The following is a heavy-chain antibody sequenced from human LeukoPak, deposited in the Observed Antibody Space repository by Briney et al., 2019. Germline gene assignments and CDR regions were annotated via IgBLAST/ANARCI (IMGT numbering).Heavy chain of an antibody. Sequence: ASVKVSCKASGYTFTSYYMHWVRQAPGQGLEWMGIINPSGGSTTYAQKFQGRVTMTRGTSTSTVYMELSSLRSEDTAVYYCARGVFAGRYYYGMDVWGQGTTVTVSS. CDR2: INPSGGST. D-gene: IGHD3-10*01. CDR3: ARGVFAGRYYYGMDV. CDR1: GYTFTSYY. V-gene: IGHV1-46*01. J-gene: IGHJ6*02.